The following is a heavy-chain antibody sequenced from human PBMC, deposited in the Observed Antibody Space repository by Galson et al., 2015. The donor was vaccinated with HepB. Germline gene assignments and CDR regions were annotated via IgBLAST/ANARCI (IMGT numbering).Heavy chain of an antibody. CDR2: ISVHNGNT. CDR1: GYSFTSYD. CDR3: ARVRSGWPIEVAFDY. J-gene: IGHJ4*02. V-gene: IGHV1-18*01. D-gene: IGHD6-19*01. Sequence: SVKVSCKASGYSFTSYDISWVRQAPGQGLEWMGWISVHNGNTNYAQKLQGRVTMTTDTSTSTAYMEVRSLRSDDTAVYYCARVRSGWPIEVAFDYWGQGTLVTVSS.